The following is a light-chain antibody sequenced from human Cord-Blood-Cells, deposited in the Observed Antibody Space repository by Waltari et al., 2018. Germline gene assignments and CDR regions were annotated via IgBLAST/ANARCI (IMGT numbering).Light chain of an antibody. J-gene: IGKJ4*01. CDR2: WAS. CDR1: QSVLSSSNNKNY. V-gene: IGKV4-1*01. Sequence: IVMTQSPDSLTVSLGERATIHCKSSQSVLSSSNNKNYLAWYQQKPGQPRKLLIYWASTRESVVPGRISGSGSVTDFTLTISSLQAEDVAVDYCQQYYSTPLTFGGGTKVEIK. CDR3: QQYYSTPLT.